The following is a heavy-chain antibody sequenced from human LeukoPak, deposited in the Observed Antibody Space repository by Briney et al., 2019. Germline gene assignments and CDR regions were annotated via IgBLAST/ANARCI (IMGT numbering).Heavy chain of an antibody. V-gene: IGHV3-74*01. J-gene: IGHJ4*02. CDR3: AKDRKGAGGDFDY. D-gene: IGHD3-16*01. CDR1: GLTFSNYW. Sequence: GGSLRLSCAVSGLTFSNYWMHWVRQAPGKGLVWVARISNDGTSTSYADSVKGRFTISRDNAKNTLYLQMNSLRAEDTAVYYCAKDRKGAGGDFDYWGQGTLVTVSS. CDR2: ISNDGTST.